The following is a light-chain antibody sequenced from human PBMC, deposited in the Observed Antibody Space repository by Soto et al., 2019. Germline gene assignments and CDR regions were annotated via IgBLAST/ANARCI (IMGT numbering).Light chain of an antibody. CDR1: QDITNY. CDR3: QQYDNLPLT. Sequence: DIQMTQSPSSLSASVGDRVTLTCQASQDITNYLNWYQQKPGQAPKLLIYGSSTLETGVPSRFSGSGSGTLFTFSISSLQPEDIATYYGQQYDNLPLTFGGGTKVEIK. CDR2: GSS. J-gene: IGKJ4*01. V-gene: IGKV1-33*01.